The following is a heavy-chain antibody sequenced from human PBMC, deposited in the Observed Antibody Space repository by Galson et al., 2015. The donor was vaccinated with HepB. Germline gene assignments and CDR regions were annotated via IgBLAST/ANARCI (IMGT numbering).Heavy chain of an antibody. CDR2: IWYDGSNK. Sequence: SLRLSCAASGFTFSTYGMHWVRQAPGKGLEWVAVIWYDGSNKYYADSVKGRFTISRDNAKNTLYLQMNSLRAGDTAVYYCARDLGRVTAIPFHWGQGTLVTVSS. V-gene: IGHV3-33*01. CDR3: ARDLGRVTAIPFH. J-gene: IGHJ4*02. D-gene: IGHD2-21*02. CDR1: GFTFSTYG.